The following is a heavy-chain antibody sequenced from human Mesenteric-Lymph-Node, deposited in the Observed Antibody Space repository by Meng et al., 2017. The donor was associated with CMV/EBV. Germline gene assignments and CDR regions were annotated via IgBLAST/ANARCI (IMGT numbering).Heavy chain of an antibody. CDR3: ARDDEGSGYYSFDY. CDR1: GFTFSGHI. D-gene: IGHD3-22*01. V-gene: IGHV3-21*01. Sequence: GGSLRLSCSVSGFTFSGHIIKWVCQASGRGLEWVASISSSSTYIFYADTMKGRFTISRDNAKNSLYLQMSSLRAEDTAVYYCARDDEGSGYYSFDYWGQGTLVTVSS. CDR2: ISSSSTYI. J-gene: IGHJ4*02.